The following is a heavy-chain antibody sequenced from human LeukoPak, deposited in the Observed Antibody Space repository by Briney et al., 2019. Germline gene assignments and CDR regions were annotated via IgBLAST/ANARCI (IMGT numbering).Heavy chain of an antibody. D-gene: IGHD2-15*01. J-gene: IGHJ4*02. CDR2: IYYSGST. CDR1: GASLIGFY. CDR3: ARDLADSNSY. V-gene: IGHV4-59*12. Sequence: SETLSLTCTVSGASLIGFYWSWVRQPPGKELEWIGYIYYSGSTYYNPSLKSRVTISVDTSKNQFSLRLSSVTAADTAVYYCARDLADSNSYWGQGTLATVSS.